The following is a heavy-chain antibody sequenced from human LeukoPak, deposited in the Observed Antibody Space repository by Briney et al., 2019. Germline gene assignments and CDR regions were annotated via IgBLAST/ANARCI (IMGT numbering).Heavy chain of an antibody. V-gene: IGHV3-30*18. Sequence: GGSLRLSCAASGFTFSSYGMHWVRQAPGKGLEWVAVISYDGSNKYYADSVKGRFTISRDNSKNTLYLQMNSLRAEDTAVYYCAKNIAADYAFDIWGQGTMVTVSS. D-gene: IGHD6-13*01. J-gene: IGHJ3*02. CDR1: GFTFSSYG. CDR2: ISYDGSNK. CDR3: AKNIAADYAFDI.